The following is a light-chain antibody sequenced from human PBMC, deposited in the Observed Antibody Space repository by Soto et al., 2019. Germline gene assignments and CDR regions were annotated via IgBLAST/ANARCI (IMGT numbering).Light chain of an antibody. CDR3: QSYDSSLSGYV. Sequence: QSVLTQPPSVSGAPGQRVTVSCTGSSSNIGARYEVHWYQQLPGTAPKLLIYGNSNRPSGVPDRFSGSKSGTSASLAITGLQAEYEADYYCQSYDSSLSGYVFGTGTKLTVL. J-gene: IGLJ1*01. CDR2: GNS. CDR1: SSNIGARYE. V-gene: IGLV1-40*01.